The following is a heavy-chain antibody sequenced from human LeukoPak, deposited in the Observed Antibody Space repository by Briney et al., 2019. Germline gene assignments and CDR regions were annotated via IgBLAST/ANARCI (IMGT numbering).Heavy chain of an antibody. Sequence: GASVRVSCKASGYTFTSYAMNWGRQAPGQGLEWVGWINTNTGNATYAQGFTGRFVFSLDTSVSTAYLQISSLKAEDTAVYYCAGKGDDYGDLPHYWGQGTLVTVSS. V-gene: IGHV7-4-1*02. CDR2: INTNTGNA. CDR3: AGKGDDYGDLPHY. J-gene: IGHJ4*02. CDR1: GYTFTSYA. D-gene: IGHD4-17*01.